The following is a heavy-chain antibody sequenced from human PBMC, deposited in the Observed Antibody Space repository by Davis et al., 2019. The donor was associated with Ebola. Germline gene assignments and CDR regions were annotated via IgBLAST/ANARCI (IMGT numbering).Heavy chain of an antibody. Sequence: SVKVSCKASGGTFSSYAISWVRQAPGQGLEWMGRIIPILGIANYAQKFQGRVTITADKSTSTVYMELSSLRSEDTAVYYCARGRIAAAARFDYWGQGTLVTVSS. V-gene: IGHV1-69*04. J-gene: IGHJ4*02. D-gene: IGHD6-13*01. CDR2: IIPILGIA. CDR1: GGTFSSYA. CDR3: ARGRIAAAARFDY.